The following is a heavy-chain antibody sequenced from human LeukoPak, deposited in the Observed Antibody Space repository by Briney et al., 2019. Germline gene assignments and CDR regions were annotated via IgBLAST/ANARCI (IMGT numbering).Heavy chain of an antibody. CDR3: ARDPIVTSGSYQYFDY. Sequence: GGSLRLSCAASGFTFSSYSMNWVRQAPGKGLEWVSSISSSSSYIYYADSVKGRFTISRDNAKNSLYLQMNSLRAEDTAVYYCARDPIVTSGSYQYFDYWGQGTLVTVSS. CDR2: ISSSSSYI. V-gene: IGHV3-21*01. D-gene: IGHD1-26*01. J-gene: IGHJ4*02. CDR1: GFTFSSYS.